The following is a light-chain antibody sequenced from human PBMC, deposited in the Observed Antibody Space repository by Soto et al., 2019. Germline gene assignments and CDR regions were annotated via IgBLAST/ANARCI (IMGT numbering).Light chain of an antibody. V-gene: IGLV2-14*01. Sequence: QSVLTQPASVSGSPGQSITISCTGTSSDVCGYNYVSWYQQHPGKAPKLMIYDVSNRPSGVSNRFSGSKSGNTASLTISGLQAEDEADYYCSSYTSSSTPAVVFGGGTKLTVL. CDR2: DVS. CDR3: SSYTSSSTPAVV. J-gene: IGLJ2*01. CDR1: SSDVCGYNY.